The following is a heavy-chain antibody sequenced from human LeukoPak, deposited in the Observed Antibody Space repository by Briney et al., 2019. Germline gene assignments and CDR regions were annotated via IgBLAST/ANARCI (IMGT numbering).Heavy chain of an antibody. CDR2: FYPGGNT. CDR3: ARAAQHLDY. V-gene: IGHV3-53*01. CDR1: GINVSSNH. J-gene: IGHJ4*02. Sequence: GGSLRLSCAVSGINVSSNHMTWVRQAPGKGLEWVSVFYPGGNTYYTDSVKGRFTVSRDNSKNTLYRQMNRLRVEDTAVYYCARAAQHLDYWGQGTLVTVSS.